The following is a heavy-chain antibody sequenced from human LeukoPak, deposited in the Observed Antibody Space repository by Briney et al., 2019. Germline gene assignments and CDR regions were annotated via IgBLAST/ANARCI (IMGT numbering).Heavy chain of an antibody. Sequence: SETLSLTCTVSGGSISGYYWSCIRQSPGKGLEWIAFMYYSGGTKYNPSLKSRVRMSVDTSKNQFSLKLTSVTAADTAVYYCARHDYPYYFDHWGQGTLVTVSS. CDR3: ARHDYPYYFDH. D-gene: IGHD4-11*01. CDR1: GGSISGYY. J-gene: IGHJ4*02. V-gene: IGHV4-59*08. CDR2: MYYSGGT.